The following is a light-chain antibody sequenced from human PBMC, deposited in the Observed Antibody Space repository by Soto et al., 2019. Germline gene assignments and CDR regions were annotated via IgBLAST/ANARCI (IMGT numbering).Light chain of an antibody. CDR1: QGISSA. V-gene: IGKV1-13*02. Sequence: AIQLTQSPSSLSASVGDRVTITCRASQGISSALAWFQQKPGKAPKLLIYDASSLESGVPSRFSGRRSGTEFTLTIAGLQPEDFATYYCQQYESYSPLTFGGGTKVDIK. CDR2: DAS. J-gene: IGKJ4*01. CDR3: QQYESYSPLT.